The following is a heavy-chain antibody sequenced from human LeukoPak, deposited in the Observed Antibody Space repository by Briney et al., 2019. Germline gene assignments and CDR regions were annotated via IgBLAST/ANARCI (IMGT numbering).Heavy chain of an antibody. V-gene: IGHV4-30-4*01. CDR3: ARDLPDTVATIRVNDAFDI. J-gene: IGHJ3*02. CDR2: IYYSGST. D-gene: IGHD5-12*01. Sequence: SETLSLTCTVSGGSISSGDYYWSWIRQPPGKGLEWMGYIYYSGSTYYNPSLKSRVTISVDTSKNQFSLKLSSVTAADTAVYYCARDLPDTVATIRVNDAFDIWGQGTMVTVSS. CDR1: GGSISSGDYY.